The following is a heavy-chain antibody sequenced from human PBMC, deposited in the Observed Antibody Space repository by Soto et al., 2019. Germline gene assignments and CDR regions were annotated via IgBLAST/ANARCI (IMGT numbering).Heavy chain of an antibody. CDR3: ERPASGGSRGAFEF. CDR1: GYKFTPFW. J-gene: IGHJ6*04. CDR2: IDPTDSFT. Sequence: EALKISCKASGYKFTPFWLNWGRQTPGKGLEWLGRIDPTDSFTNYSPPFEGHVTISVDRSISTAYLQWNSLQASDTAIYYWERPASGGSRGAFEFWGKGTTVTVSS. V-gene: IGHV5-10-1*01. D-gene: IGHD2-15*01.